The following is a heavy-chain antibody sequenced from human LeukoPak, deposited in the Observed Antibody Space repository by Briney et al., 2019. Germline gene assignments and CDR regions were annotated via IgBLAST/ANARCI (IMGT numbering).Heavy chain of an antibody. D-gene: IGHD5-18*01. J-gene: IGHJ4*02. CDR1: GFTFSSYN. Sequence: TGGSLRLSCAASGFTFSSYNMNWVRQAPGKGLEWVSSISSGTSYIHYADSVKGRFTISRDNAKNSLYPQMNSLRAEDTALYYCATGDTALVLRPFDYWGQGTLVTVSS. CDR2: ISSGTSYI. V-gene: IGHV3-21*01. CDR3: ATGDTALVLRPFDY.